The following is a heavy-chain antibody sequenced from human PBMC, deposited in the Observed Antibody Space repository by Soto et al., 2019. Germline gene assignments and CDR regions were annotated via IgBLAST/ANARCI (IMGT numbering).Heavy chain of an antibody. CDR1: GFTFSSSA. J-gene: IGHJ6*03. Sequence: EVQMLESGGGLVQPGGSLRLSCAASGFTFSSSAMNWLRQAPGKGLEWVSSISNSGGTTSYADSVKGRFTISRDNSKNTLYLQMNSLRAEDTAVYYCAKGSRGAYYYCMDVWGTGTTVTVSS. V-gene: IGHV3-23*01. CDR3: AKGSRGAYYYCMDV. CDR2: ISNSGGTT.